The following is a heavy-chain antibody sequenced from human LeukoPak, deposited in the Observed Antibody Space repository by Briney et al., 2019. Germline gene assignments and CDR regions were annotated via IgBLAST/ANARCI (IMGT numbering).Heavy chain of an antibody. Sequence: GGSLRLSCAASGFSVSTNYMNWVRQAPGKGLEWVSIPYSGSSTYYADSVEGRFIVSRDSSKNTLSLQMNDLRAEDTAVYYCARVGDHFHWYLDLWGRGTLVTVS. J-gene: IGHJ2*01. CDR1: GFSVSTNY. D-gene: IGHD3-3*02. V-gene: IGHV3-53*01. CDR3: ARVGDHFHWYLDL. CDR2: PYSGSST.